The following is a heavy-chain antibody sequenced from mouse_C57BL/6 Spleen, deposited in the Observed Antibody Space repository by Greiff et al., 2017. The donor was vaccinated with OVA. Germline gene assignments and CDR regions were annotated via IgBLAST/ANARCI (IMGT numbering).Heavy chain of an antibody. V-gene: IGHV1-15*01. J-gene: IGHJ2*01. CDR1: GYTFTDYE. D-gene: IGHD1-1*01. Sequence: QVTLKESGAELVRPGASVTLSCKASGYTFTDYEMHWVKQTPVHGLEWIGAIDPETGGTAYNQKFKGKAILTADKSSSTAYMELRSLTSEDSAVYYCTRGITTVVLDYWGQGTTLTVSS. CDR3: TRGITTVVLDY. CDR2: IDPETGGT.